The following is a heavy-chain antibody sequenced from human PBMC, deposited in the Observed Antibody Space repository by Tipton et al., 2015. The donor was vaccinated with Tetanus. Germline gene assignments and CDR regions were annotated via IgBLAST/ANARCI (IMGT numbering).Heavy chain of an antibody. Sequence: SLRLSCAASGFTFSSYGLHWVRQAPGKGLEWGAGIWYDGSNKYYADPVKGRLTISRDNSKNTLYLQMNSLRAEDTAVYYCARGDGGSYYGPADYWGQGTLVTVSS. CDR1: GFTFSSYG. J-gene: IGHJ4*02. D-gene: IGHD1-26*01. V-gene: IGHV3-33*01. CDR2: IWYDGSNK. CDR3: ARGDGGSYYGPADY.